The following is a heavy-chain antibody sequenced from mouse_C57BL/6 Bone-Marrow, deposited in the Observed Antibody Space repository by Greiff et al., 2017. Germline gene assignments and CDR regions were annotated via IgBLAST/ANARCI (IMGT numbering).Heavy chain of an antibody. CDR1: GYTFTDYC. D-gene: IGHD3-3*01. CDR2: IDPNNGGT. J-gene: IGHJ2*01. CDR3: ARERGGDGYAY. Sequence: VQLQQPGPELVKPGASVKISCKASGYTFTDYCMNWVKQRPGQGLEWIGDIDPNNGGTSYNQKFKGKATLTVDTSSSTAYMELRSLTSEDSAVYYCARERGGDGYAYWGQGTTLTVSA. V-gene: IGHV1-26*01.